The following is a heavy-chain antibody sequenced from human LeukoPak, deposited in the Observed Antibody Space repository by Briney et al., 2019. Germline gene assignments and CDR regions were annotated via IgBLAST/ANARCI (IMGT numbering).Heavy chain of an antibody. D-gene: IGHD4-11*01. CDR3: AKTTVTTYRWVGAFDI. CDR1: GFTFSSHD. J-gene: IGHJ3*02. CDR2: IRYDGSNK. Sequence: GGSLRLSCAASGFTFSSHDMHWVRQATGKGLEWVAFIRYDGSNKYYADSVKGRFTISRDNSKNTLYLQMNSLRAEDTAVYYCAKTTVTTYRWVGAFDIWGQGTMVTVSS. V-gene: IGHV3-30*02.